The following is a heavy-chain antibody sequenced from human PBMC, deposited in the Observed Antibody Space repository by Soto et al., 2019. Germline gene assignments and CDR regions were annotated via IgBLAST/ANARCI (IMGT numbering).Heavy chain of an antibody. Sequence: PGGSLRLSCAASGFTFSSYWMSWVRQAPGKGLEWVANIKQDGSEKYYVDSVKGRFTISRDNAKNSLYLQMNSLRAEDTAVYYCLTQGFGPLHGLVDVWGQGTTVTVSS. CDR1: GFTFSSYW. V-gene: IGHV3-7*03. J-gene: IGHJ6*02. CDR2: IKQDGSEK. CDR3: LTQGFGPLHGLVDV. D-gene: IGHD3-10*01.